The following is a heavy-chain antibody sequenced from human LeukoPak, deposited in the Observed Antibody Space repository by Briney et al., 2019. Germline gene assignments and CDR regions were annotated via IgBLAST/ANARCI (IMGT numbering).Heavy chain of an antibody. Sequence: GGCHRLSCAPSGFTFSNYTMHWVPHAPGRGLEDVSGMSSNVGRTDYPNPVQGRFTISRDNSKTTPYLQMGSLRAEDMAVYYCAGWRHSSGYYFDDWGQGALVTVSS. CDR1: GFTFSNYT. CDR2: MSSNVGRT. D-gene: IGHD3-22*01. V-gene: IGHV3-64*01. CDR3: AGWRHSSGYYFDD. J-gene: IGHJ4*02.